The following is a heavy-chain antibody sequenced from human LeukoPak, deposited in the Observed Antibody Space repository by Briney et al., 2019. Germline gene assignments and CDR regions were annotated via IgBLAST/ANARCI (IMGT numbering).Heavy chain of an antibody. CDR1: GFTFSDYS. D-gene: IGHD1-26*01. CDR2: ISSSSSTI. Sequence: GGSRRLSCAPSGFTFSDYSMNWVRQAPGKGLEWVSYISSSSSTIYYADSVKGRFTISRDNAKNSLYLQMNSLRAEDTAVYYCAREWELHNWFDPWGQGTLVTVSS. CDR3: AREWELHNWFDP. J-gene: IGHJ5*02. V-gene: IGHV3-48*01.